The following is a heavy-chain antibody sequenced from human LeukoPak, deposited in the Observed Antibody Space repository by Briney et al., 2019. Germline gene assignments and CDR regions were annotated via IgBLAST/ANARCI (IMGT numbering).Heavy chain of an antibody. CDR3: ARRLTQYDCFDP. CDR1: GDSVSSNSAA. D-gene: IGHD2-2*01. J-gene: IGHJ5*02. CDR2: TYYKSKWYN. Sequence: SQTLSLTCAISGDSVSSNSAAWNWIRQSPSGGLEWLGRTYYKSKWYNDYAISVRSRITISPDTSKNQFSLHLNSVTPEDTAVYYCARRLTQYDCFDPWGQGILVTVSS. V-gene: IGHV6-1*01.